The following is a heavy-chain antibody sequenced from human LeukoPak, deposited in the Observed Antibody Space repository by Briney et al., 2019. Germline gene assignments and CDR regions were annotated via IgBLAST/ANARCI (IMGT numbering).Heavy chain of an antibody. CDR3: ARNPVTTKYCDY. D-gene: IGHD4-17*01. CDR2: INPSGGST. CDR1: GYTFTSYY. Sequence: ASVKVSCKASGYTFTSYYMHWVRQAPGQGLEWMGIINPSGGSTRYAQKFQGRVTMTRDTSTSTVYMELSSLRSEDTAVYYCARNPVTTKYCDYWGQGTLVTVSS. J-gene: IGHJ4*02. V-gene: IGHV1-46*01.